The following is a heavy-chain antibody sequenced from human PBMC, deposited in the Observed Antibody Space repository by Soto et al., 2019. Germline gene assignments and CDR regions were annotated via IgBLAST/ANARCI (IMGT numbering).Heavy chain of an antibody. V-gene: IGHV3-30*18. D-gene: IGHD3-22*01. CDR3: AKFHMGYYYDSSGSDAFDI. J-gene: IGHJ3*02. CDR1: GFTFSSYG. CDR2: ISYDGSNK. Sequence: SLRLSCAASGFTFSSYGMHWVRQAPGKGLEWVAVISYDGSNKYYADSVKGRFTISRDNSKNTLYLQMNSLRAEDAAVYYCAKFHMGYYYDSSGSDAFDIWGQGTMVTVSS.